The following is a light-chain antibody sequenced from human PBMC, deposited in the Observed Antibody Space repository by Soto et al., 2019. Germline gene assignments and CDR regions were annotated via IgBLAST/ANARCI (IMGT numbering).Light chain of an antibody. Sequence: DIQMTQSPSTLSASVGDRVTITCRASQSISTWLAWNQQKPGKAPKLLIYNAPSLESGVPSRSSGSGSGTEFTLTISSLQPDDFATYYCQQYNSYWTFGQGTKVEIQ. CDR1: QSISTW. J-gene: IGKJ1*01. CDR2: NAP. CDR3: QQYNSYWT. V-gene: IGKV1-5*01.